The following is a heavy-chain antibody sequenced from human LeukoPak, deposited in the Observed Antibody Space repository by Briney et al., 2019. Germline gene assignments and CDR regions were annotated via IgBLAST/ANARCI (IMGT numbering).Heavy chain of an antibody. CDR2: INPSGGST. CDR3: AREGRVGATFEDAFDI. Sequence: ASVKVSCKASGYTFTSYYMHWVRQAPGQGLEWMGIINPSGGSTSYAQKFQGRVTMTRDMSTSTVYMELSSLRSEDTAVYYCAREGRVGATFEDAFDIWGQGTMVTVSS. V-gene: IGHV1-46*01. CDR1: GYTFTSYY. D-gene: IGHD1-26*01. J-gene: IGHJ3*02.